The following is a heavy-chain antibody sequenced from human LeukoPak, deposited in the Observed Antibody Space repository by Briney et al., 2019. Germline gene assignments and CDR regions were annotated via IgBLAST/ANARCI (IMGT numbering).Heavy chain of an antibody. CDR2: IFSGGST. Sequence: GGSLRLSCAASGFTVSSNYMSWVRQAPGKGLELVSVIFSGGSTYYADSVKGRLTISRDNSKNTLYLQMNSLRAEDTAVYYCARAHGYYYDSSGYYDAFDIWGQGTMVTVSS. D-gene: IGHD3-22*01. J-gene: IGHJ3*02. CDR1: GFTVSSNY. V-gene: IGHV3-66*01. CDR3: ARAHGYYYDSSGYYDAFDI.